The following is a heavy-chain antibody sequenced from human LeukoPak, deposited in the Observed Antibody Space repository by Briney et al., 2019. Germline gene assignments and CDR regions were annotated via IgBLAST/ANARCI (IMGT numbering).Heavy chain of an antibody. CDR1: GFTFSSYG. Sequence: QTGGSLRLSCAASGFTFSSYGMHWVRQAPGKGLEWVAVIWYDGSNKYYADSVKGRFTISRDNSKNTLYLQMDSLKTEDTGMFYCTCGDSNFDHWGQGTLVTVSS. CDR3: TCGDSNFDH. D-gene: IGHD2-21*02. J-gene: IGHJ4*02. V-gene: IGHV3-33*01. CDR2: IWYDGSNK.